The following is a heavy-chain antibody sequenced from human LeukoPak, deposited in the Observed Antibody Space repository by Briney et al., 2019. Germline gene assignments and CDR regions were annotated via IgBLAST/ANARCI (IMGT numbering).Heavy chain of an antibody. V-gene: IGHV3-23*01. Sequence: GGSLRLSCAASGFTFSNYAMSWVRQAPGKGLEWVSVISGSGGTTYYADSVKGRFTISRDNSKKMLYLQMDGLRAEDTAVYFCARGGDFWSGYSRGYYMDVWGKGTTVTVSS. CDR3: ARGGDFWSGYSRGYYMDV. CDR2: ISGSGGTT. CDR1: GFTFSNYA. D-gene: IGHD3-3*01. J-gene: IGHJ6*03.